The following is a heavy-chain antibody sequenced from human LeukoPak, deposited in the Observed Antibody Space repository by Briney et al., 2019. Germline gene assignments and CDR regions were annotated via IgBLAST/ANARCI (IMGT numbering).Heavy chain of an antibody. V-gene: IGHV4-39*07. CDR1: GGSISSSSYY. J-gene: IGHJ6*03. CDR3: ARVVSRYYMDV. CDR2: IYHSGST. Sequence: SETLSLTCTVSGGSISSSSYYWGWIRQPPGKGLEWIGSIYHSGSTNYNPSLKSRVTISVDKSKNQFSLKLSSVTAADTAVYYCARVVSRYYMDVWGKGTTVTVSS. D-gene: IGHD3-3*02.